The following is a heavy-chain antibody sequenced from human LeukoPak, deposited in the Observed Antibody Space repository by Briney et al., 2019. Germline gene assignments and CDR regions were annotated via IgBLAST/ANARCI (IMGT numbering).Heavy chain of an antibody. CDR2: ISYDGSNK. J-gene: IGHJ4*02. CDR1: GFTFSSYA. D-gene: IGHD3-16*02. Sequence: GGSLRLSCAASGFTFSSYAMSWVRQAPGKGLEWVAVISYDGSNKYYADSVKGRFTISRDNSKNTLYLQMNSLRAEDTAVYYCARDPKSYDYVWGSYRFDYWGQGTLVTVSS. V-gene: IGHV3-30-3*01. CDR3: ARDPKSYDYVWGSYRFDY.